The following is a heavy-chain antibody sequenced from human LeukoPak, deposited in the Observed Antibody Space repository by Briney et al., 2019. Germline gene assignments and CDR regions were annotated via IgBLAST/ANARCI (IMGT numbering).Heavy chain of an antibody. CDR3: VKRRRSAATGTPNFGY. CDR1: AFTFSDYA. CDR2: ISASGGST. Sequence: GGSLRLSCAISAFTFSDYAISWVRQPPGKGLQWVSTISASGGSTYYADSVKGRFTISRYNAKSTLYLEMNSLRAEDAAIYYCVKRRRSAATGTPNFGYWGQGTLVTVSS. D-gene: IGHD6-13*01. V-gene: IGHV3-23*01. J-gene: IGHJ4*02.